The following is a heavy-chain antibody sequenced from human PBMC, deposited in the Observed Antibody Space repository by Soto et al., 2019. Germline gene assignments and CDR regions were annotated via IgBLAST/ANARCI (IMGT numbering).Heavy chain of an antibody. CDR2: IKGDGTNT. D-gene: IGHD5-12*01. J-gene: IGHJ4*02. V-gene: IGHV3-74*01. CDR3: ARGLSGYYGFDY. CDR1: GFTFSSYW. Sequence: EVQLVESGGGLVQFGGSLRLSCAASGFTFSSYWMHWVRQVPGKGLVWVSRIKGDGTNTGYGDSVKGRFTISRDNVKNTLYLQMNSLRGEDTAVYYCARGLSGYYGFDYWGQGTLVTVSS.